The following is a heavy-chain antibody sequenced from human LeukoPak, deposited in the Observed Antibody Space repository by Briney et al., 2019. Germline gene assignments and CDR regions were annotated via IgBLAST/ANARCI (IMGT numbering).Heavy chain of an antibody. J-gene: IGHJ4*02. CDR1: GDSISSSNYS. D-gene: IGHD3-10*01. Sequence: SETLSLTCTVSGDSISSSNYSWGWIRQPPGKGLEWIGTINYSGSTFYNPSLKSRVTVSVDTSKNQFSLMLNSVTAADTALYFCARARLSIVRGITNFDYWGQGTVVTVSS. CDR3: ARARLSIVRGITNFDY. V-gene: IGHV4-39*01. CDR2: INYSGST.